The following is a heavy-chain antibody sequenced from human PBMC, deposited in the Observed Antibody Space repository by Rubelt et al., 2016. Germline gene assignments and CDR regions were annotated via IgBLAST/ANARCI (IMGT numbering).Heavy chain of an antibody. CDR2: LYYSGST. CDR3: ARLSSGWYYFDY. V-gene: IGHV4-39*01. J-gene: IGHJ4*02. CDR1: GGSISSSSYY. Sequence: QLQLQESGPGLVKPSETLSLTCTVSGGSISSSSYYWGWIRQPPGKGLEWSGSLYYSGSTYYNPSLKSRVTISVDPSKNQSSRKLSLVTAADTAVYYCARLSSGWYYFDYWGQGTLVTVSS. D-gene: IGHD6-19*01.